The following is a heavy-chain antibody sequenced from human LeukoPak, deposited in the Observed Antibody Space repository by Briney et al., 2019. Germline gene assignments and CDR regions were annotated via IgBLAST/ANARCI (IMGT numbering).Heavy chain of an antibody. J-gene: IGHJ2*01. CDR2: VSDDGGDT. V-gene: IGHV3-30*04. CDR1: GFSFSDYA. CDR3: AKDQTLEVLGWYFDL. D-gene: IGHD2-8*02. Sequence: PGGSLRLSCAASGFSFSDYAIHWVRQAPGKGLEWVAVVSDDGGDTYYADSVKGRFTISRDNFNNMVYLQMNGLRGEDTAVYYCAKDQTLEVLGWYFDLWGRGTLVVVSS.